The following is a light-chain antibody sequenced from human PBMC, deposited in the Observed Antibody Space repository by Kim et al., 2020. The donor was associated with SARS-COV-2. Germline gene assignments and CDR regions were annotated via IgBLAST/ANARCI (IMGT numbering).Light chain of an antibody. J-gene: IGKJ4*01. CDR2: GAS. V-gene: IGKV3-15*01. CDR3: QQYNDWPPVT. Sequence: EVVLTQSPAILPASPGESATLSCRASQSVFSKLAWYQQKPGQAPRLLIYGASTRATGIPARFSGSGSGTEFTLTISGLQSEDFAVYYCQQYNDWPPVTFGGGTKVDIK. CDR1: QSVFSK.